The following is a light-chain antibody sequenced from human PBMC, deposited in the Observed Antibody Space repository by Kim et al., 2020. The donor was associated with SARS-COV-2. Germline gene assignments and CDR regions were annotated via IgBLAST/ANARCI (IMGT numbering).Light chain of an antibody. CDR3: LLSFRSVRAGI. V-gene: IGLV7-46*01. CDR2: DTT. Sequence: GTVTLTCGSSTGAVTSGHYAYWFQQRPGQVPRTLISDTTNRHSWTPARFSGSLLGGKAALTLSGAQPEDEADYYCLLSFRSVRAGIFGGGTQLTVL. J-gene: IGLJ2*01. CDR1: TGAVTSGHY.